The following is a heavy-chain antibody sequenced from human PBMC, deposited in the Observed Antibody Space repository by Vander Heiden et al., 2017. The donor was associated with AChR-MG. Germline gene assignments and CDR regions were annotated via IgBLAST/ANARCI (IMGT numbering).Heavy chain of an antibody. D-gene: IGHD3-10*01. V-gene: IGHV3-66*01. CDR1: GFTVSSNY. Sequence: EVQLVESGGGLVQPGGSLSLSCAASGFTVSSNYMSWVRQAPGKGLEWVSVIYSGGSTYYADSVKGRFTISRDNSKNTLYLQMNSLRAEDTAVYYCARGTMVRGVISVSDYWGQGTLVTVSS. CDR2: IYSGGST. CDR3: ARGTMVRGVISVSDY. J-gene: IGHJ4*02.